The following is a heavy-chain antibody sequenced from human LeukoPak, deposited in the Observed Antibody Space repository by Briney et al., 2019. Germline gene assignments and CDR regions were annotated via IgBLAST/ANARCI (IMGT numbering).Heavy chain of an antibody. Sequence: GEFLKISCQVSEYNYPNYWVGWVRQMPGKGLEWMGIIYPGVSSPYYSPSFQGHIIISADKSINAAYLQWDSLRASDTAIYFCTTAQDGNFYWDYWGQGTLVTVSS. CDR3: TTAQDGNFYWDY. V-gene: IGHV5-51*03. CDR1: EYNYPNYW. J-gene: IGHJ4*02. CDR2: IYPGVSSP. D-gene: IGHD3-9*01.